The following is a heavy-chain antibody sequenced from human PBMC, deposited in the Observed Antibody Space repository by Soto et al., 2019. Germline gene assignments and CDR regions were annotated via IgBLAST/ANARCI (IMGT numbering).Heavy chain of an antibody. J-gene: IGHJ5*02. V-gene: IGHV4-39*01. CDR2: IYYSGST. Sequence: QLQLQESGPGLVKPSETLSLTCTVSGGSISSSSYYWGWIRQPPGKGLEWIGSIYYSGSTYYNPSLKSRVTISVDTSKNQFSLKLSSVTAADTAVYYCARTYCSGGSCYDWFDPWGQGTLVTVSS. D-gene: IGHD2-15*01. CDR1: GGSISSSSYY. CDR3: ARTYCSGGSCYDWFDP.